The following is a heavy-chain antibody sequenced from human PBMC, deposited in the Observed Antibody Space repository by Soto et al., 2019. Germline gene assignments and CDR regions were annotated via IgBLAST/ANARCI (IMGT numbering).Heavy chain of an antibody. D-gene: IGHD3-3*01. V-gene: IGHV1-18*01. CDR2: ISPSNGQT. J-gene: IGHJ4*02. Sequence: ASVKVSCKASGYTFSNFGLSWVRQAPGRGLEWMGWISPSNGQTIYAQNFHGRVTMTTDTSTATAHMELRSLISDDTAVYYCARVIMIFGVANLGSYFDYWGQGTRVTVSS. CDR1: GYTFSNFG. CDR3: ARVIMIFGVANLGSYFDY.